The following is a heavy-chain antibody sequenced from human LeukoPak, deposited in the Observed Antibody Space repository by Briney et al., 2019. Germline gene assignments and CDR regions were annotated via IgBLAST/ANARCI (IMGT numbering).Heavy chain of an antibody. CDR3: ARYITMIGNFDL. CDR2: VYYSGST. J-gene: IGHJ2*01. V-gene: IGHV4-39*01. CDR1: GGSISSSSYY. D-gene: IGHD3-22*01. Sequence: SETLSLTCTVSGGSISSSSYYWVWIRQPPGKGLEWIGSVYYSGSTYYNPSLKSRVTMSVDTSKNQFSLKLTSVTAADTAVYYCARYITMIGNFDLWGRGTLVTVSS.